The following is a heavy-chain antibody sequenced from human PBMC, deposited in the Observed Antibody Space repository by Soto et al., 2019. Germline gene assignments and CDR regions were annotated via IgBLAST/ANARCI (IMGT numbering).Heavy chain of an antibody. CDR3: ARDFKPYSTPPVPLEY. D-gene: IGHD6-13*01. V-gene: IGHV4-59*01. J-gene: IGHJ4*02. CDR2: IYYSGST. CDR1: GGSISSSY. Sequence: SETLSLTCTVSGGSISSSYWSWIRQSPGKGLEWIGYIYYSGSTNYNASLKSRVTISVDTSKNQFSLKLSSVTAADTAVYDCARDFKPYSTPPVPLEYWGRGPPVTVSS.